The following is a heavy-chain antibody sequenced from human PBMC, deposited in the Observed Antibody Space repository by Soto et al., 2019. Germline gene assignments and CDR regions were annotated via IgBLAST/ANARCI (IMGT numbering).Heavy chain of an antibody. CDR3: ARVLGWDTAMVYYYYGMDV. D-gene: IGHD5-18*01. Sequence: VGSLRLSCAASGFTVSSNYMSWVRQAPGKGLEWVSVIYSGGITYYADSVKGRFTISRDNSKNTLYLQMNSLRAEDTAVYYCARVLGWDTAMVYYYYGMDVWGQGTTVTVSS. V-gene: IGHV3-53*01. CDR2: IYSGGIT. CDR1: GFTVSSNY. J-gene: IGHJ6*02.